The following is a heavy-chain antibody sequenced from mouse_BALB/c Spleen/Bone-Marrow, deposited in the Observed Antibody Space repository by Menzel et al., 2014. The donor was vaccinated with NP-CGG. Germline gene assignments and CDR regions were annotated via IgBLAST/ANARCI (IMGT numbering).Heavy chain of an antibody. D-gene: IGHD1-1*01. CDR3: ARSGSSSGYFDY. CDR1: GFTSSSFG. J-gene: IGHJ2*01. V-gene: IGHV5-17*02. CDR2: ISSGSSTI. Sequence: EVKLVESGGGLVQPGGSRKLSCAASGFTSSSFGMHWVRQAPEKGLEWVAYISSGSSTIYYADTVMGRFTISRDNPKNTLFLQMTSLRSGDTAMYYCARSGSSSGYFDYWGQGTTLTVSS.